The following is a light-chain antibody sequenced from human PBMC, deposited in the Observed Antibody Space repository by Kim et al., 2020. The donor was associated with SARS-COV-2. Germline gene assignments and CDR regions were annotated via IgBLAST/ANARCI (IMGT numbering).Light chain of an antibody. Sequence: DIQMTQSPSSLSASIGDRVTITCQASQDIDNYLNWYQQKPGKAPKLLIYDASNLEAGVPSRFSGRGSGTDFTFTITSLQPDDIATYYCQQRDTLPLTFGGGTKVDIK. CDR2: DAS. CDR3: QQRDTLPLT. V-gene: IGKV1-33*01. CDR1: QDIDNY. J-gene: IGKJ4*01.